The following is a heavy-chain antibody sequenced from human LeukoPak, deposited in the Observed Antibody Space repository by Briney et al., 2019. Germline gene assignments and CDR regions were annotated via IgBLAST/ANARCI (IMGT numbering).Heavy chain of an antibody. CDR1: GFTFSSYD. Sequence: PGGSLRLSCVVSGFTFSSYDMSWVRQAPGKGLEWVSTISGSGGSRYYADSVKGRFTTSRDNSKNTLHLQMNILRVEDTAVYYCAKGSNSGYWGQGTLVTVSS. V-gene: IGHV3-23*01. J-gene: IGHJ4*02. CDR3: AKGSNSGY. CDR2: ISGSGGSR. D-gene: IGHD1-26*01.